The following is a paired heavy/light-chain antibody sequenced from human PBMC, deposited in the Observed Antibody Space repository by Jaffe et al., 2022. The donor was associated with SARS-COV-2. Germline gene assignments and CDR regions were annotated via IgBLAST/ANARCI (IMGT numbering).Light chain of an antibody. Sequence: SYVLTQPPSVSVAPGQTARIACGGNNFGNTNVHWYQQKPGQAPVLVVYDDNDRPSGIPERFSGSNSGNTATLTISRVEDGDEADYYCQVWDSSSDHRGVFGGGTKLTVL. J-gene: IGLJ3*02. CDR2: DDN. CDR1: NFGNTN. CDR3: QVWDSSSDHRGV. V-gene: IGLV3-21*02.
Heavy chain of an antibody. V-gene: IGHV3-11*01. J-gene: IGHJ4*02. CDR2: ISSSGGTM. Sequence: QVQLVEFGGGLVKPGGSLRLSCAASGFTFTDYYMSWIRQAPGKGLEWISYISSSGGTMYYADSVKGRFTISRDNAKNSLYLQMSSLRADDTAIYYCVRDHFYDSPGYRSPFDYWGQGTLVTVSS. CDR3: VRDHFYDSPGYRSPFDY. D-gene: IGHD3-22*01. CDR1: GFTFTDYY.